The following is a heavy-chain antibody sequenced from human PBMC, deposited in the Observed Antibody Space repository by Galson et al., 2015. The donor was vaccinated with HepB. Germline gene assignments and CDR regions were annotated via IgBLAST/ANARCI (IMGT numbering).Heavy chain of an antibody. V-gene: IGHV4-61*01. CDR2: IYYSGST. CDR3: ASILEWLGSISDY. Sequence: TLSLTCTVSGGSVSSGSYYWSWIRQPPGKGLEWIGYIYYSGSTNYNPSLKSRVTISVDTSKNQFSLKLSSVTAADTAVYYCASILEWLGSISDYWGQGTLVTVSS. D-gene: IGHD3-3*01. J-gene: IGHJ4*02. CDR1: GGSVSSGSYY.